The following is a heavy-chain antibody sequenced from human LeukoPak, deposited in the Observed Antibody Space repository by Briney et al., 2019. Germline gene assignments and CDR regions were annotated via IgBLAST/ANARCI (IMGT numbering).Heavy chain of an antibody. J-gene: IGHJ4*02. CDR3: ARSSSSGWHYYFDY. D-gene: IGHD6-19*01. CDR1: GYTFTSYD. Sequence: GASVKVSCKASGYTFTSYDINWVRQATGQGLEWMGWMNPNSGNTGYAQKFQGRVTMTRNTSISTAYMELSSLRSEDTAVYYCARSSSSGWHYYFDYWGQGTLVTVSS. V-gene: IGHV1-8*01. CDR2: MNPNSGNT.